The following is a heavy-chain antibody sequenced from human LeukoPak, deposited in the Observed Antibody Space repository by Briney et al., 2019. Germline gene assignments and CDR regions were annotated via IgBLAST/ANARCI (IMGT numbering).Heavy chain of an antibody. J-gene: IGHJ3*02. CDR2: FTGSGGNT. CDR3: AKAPSYSSGSYDFVGAFDI. D-gene: IGHD6-19*01. Sequence: GGSLRLSCAASGFTFSSYAMSWVRQAPGKGLEWVSAFTGSGGNTYYADSVKGRFTLSRDNSKNTLYLQMNSLRAEDTAVYYCAKAPSYSSGSYDFVGAFDIWGQGTMVTVSS. CDR1: GFTFSSYA. V-gene: IGHV3-23*01.